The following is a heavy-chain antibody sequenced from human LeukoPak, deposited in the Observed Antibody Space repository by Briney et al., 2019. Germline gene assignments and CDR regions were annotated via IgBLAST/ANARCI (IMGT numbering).Heavy chain of an antibody. V-gene: IGHV3-21*01. D-gene: IGHD1-26*01. CDR3: GRSAHYSKWELRTFDY. Sequence: GGSLRLSCAASGFTFSSYSMNWVRQAPGKGLEWVSSISSSSYIYFPDSVKGRFTIPRDNATNSLYLPMKSLNTEATPLFYCGRSAHYSKWELRTFDYWGQGTLVTVSS. J-gene: IGHJ4*02. CDR1: GFTFSSYS. CDR2: ISSSSYI.